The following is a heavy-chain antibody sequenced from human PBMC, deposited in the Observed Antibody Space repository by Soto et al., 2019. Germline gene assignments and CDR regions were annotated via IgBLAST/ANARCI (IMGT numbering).Heavy chain of an antibody. V-gene: IGHV1-8*01. D-gene: IGHD2-2*03. CDR1: GYTFTSYD. CDR2: MNPNSGNT. Sequence: ASVKVSCKASGYTFTSYDINWGRQATGQGLEWMGWMNPNSGNTGYAQKFQGRVTMTRNTSISTAYMELSSLRSEDTAVYYCARGGNGYCSSTSCQDYYYYYMDVWGKGTTVTVSS. J-gene: IGHJ6*03. CDR3: ARGGNGYCSSTSCQDYYYYYMDV.